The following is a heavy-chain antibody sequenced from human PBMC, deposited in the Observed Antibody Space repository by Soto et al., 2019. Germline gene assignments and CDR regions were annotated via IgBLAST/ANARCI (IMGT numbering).Heavy chain of an antibody. Sequence: ASVKVSCKASGYTFTSYGISWVRQAPGQGLEWMGWISAYNGNTNYAQKLQGRVTMTTDTSTSTAYMELRSLGSDDTAVYYCARDLSCSSTSCYDYGMDVWGQGTTVTVSS. CDR3: ARDLSCSSTSCYDYGMDV. CDR1: GYTFTSYG. V-gene: IGHV1-18*01. D-gene: IGHD2-2*01. J-gene: IGHJ6*02. CDR2: ISAYNGNT.